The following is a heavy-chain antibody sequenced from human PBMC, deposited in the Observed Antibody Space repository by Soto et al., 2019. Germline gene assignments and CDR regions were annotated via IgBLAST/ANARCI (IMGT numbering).Heavy chain of an antibody. CDR1: GGTFSSYA. Sequence: QVQLVQSGAEVQKPGSSVKVSCKASGGTFSSYAISWVRQAPGQGLEWMGGIIPIFGTANYAQKFQGRVTITADESTSTAYMELSSLRSEDTAVYYCARASRVVLVPAAMIPGYYYYGMDVWGQGTTVTVSS. J-gene: IGHJ6*02. CDR3: ARASRVVLVPAAMIPGYYYYGMDV. V-gene: IGHV1-69*12. CDR2: IIPIFGTA. D-gene: IGHD2-2*01.